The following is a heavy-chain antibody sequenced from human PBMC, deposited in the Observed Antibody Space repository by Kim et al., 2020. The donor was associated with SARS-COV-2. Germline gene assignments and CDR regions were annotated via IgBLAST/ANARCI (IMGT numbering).Heavy chain of an antibody. CDR3: ARGAAYYDFWSGYYKDYYYYGMDV. CDR2: IYPGDSDT. J-gene: IGHJ6*02. D-gene: IGHD3-3*01. Sequence: GESLKISCKGSGYSFTSYWIGWVRQMPGKGLEWMGIIYPGDSDTRYSPSFQGQVTISADKSISTAYLQWSSLKASDTAMYYCARGAAYYDFWSGYYKDYYYYGMDVWGQGTTVTVSS. V-gene: IGHV5-51*01. CDR1: GYSFTSYW.